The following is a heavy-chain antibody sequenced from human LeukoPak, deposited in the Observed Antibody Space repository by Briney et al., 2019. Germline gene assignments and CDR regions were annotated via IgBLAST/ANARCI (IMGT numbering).Heavy chain of an antibody. CDR3: AKTVGQLVPAYYFDY. V-gene: IGHV3-9*01. J-gene: IGHJ4*02. Sequence: GRSLRLSCAASGFTFDDYAMHWVRQAPGKGLEWVSGISWNSGSIGYADSVKGRFTISRDNAKNSLYLQMNSLRAEDTALYYCAKTVGQLVPAYYFDYWGQGTLVTVSS. D-gene: IGHD6-13*01. CDR2: ISWNSGSI. CDR1: GFTFDDYA.